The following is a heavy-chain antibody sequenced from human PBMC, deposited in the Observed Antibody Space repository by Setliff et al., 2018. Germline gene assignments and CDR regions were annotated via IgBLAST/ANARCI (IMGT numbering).Heavy chain of an antibody. D-gene: IGHD3-9*01. J-gene: IGHJ6*02. CDR2: IKSDGSSA. CDR3: ARAYYGTVNGYSSYYGLDV. V-gene: IGHV3-74*03. CDR1: GFTFSSYW. Sequence: GGSLRLSCAASGFTFSSYWMHWVRQDPGKGLVWVSRIKSDGSSAMYADSVKGRFTMSRDHAKNTLYLQMNSLRAEDTAVYYCARAYYGTVNGYSSYYGLDVWGQGTTVTVSS.